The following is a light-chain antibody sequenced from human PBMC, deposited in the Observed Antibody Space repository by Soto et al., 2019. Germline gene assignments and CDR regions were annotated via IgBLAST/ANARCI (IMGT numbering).Light chain of an antibody. CDR1: SSNIGNNA. CDR2: YDD. CDR3: AAWDDGLNGYV. Sequence: QSVLTQPPSVSEAPRQRVTISCSGSSSNIGNNAVNWYQQLPGKAPKLLIYYDDLLPSGVSDRFSGSKSGTSASLAISGLQSEDVADYYCAAWDDGLNGYVFGTGTKVTVL. V-gene: IGLV1-36*01. J-gene: IGLJ1*01.